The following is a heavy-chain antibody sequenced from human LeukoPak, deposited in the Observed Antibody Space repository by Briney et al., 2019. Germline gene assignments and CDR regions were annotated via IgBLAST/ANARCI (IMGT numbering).Heavy chain of an antibody. Sequence: PGGSLRLSCAASGFTFSSHWMHWVRQAPGTGLVWVSRIDAEGSGTTYVDSVKGRFTISRDNAKSTLYLQMYSLRAEGTAVYYCARGSGEGATHYWGQGTLVTVSS. CDR3: ARGSGEGATHY. J-gene: IGHJ4*02. CDR2: IDAEGSGT. D-gene: IGHD1-26*01. CDR1: GFTFSSHW. V-gene: IGHV3-74*01.